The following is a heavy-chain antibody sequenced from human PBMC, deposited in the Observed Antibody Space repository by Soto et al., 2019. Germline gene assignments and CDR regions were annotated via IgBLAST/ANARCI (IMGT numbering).Heavy chain of an antibody. CDR3: ARSLGVHDAFDI. CDR2: ISSSGNTI. D-gene: IGHD3-3*01. J-gene: IGHJ3*02. CDR1: GFTFSSYQ. V-gene: IGHV3-48*03. Sequence: GWSLRLSCAASGFTFSSYQMNWVRQAPGKGLEWVSYISSSGNTIYYADSVKGRFTISRDNAKNSLNLQMHSLRAGDTAVYYCARSLGVHDAFDIWGQGTMVTVSS.